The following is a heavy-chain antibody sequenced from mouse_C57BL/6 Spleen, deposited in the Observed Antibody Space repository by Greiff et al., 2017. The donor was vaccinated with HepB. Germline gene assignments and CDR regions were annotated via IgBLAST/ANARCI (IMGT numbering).Heavy chain of an antibody. CDR3: ARDTTVVATDYAMDY. CDR1: GFTFSDYG. J-gene: IGHJ4*01. Sequence: EVKLQESGGGLVKPGGSLKLSCAASGFTFSDYGMHWVRQAPEKGLEWVAYISSGSSTIYYADTVKGRFTISRDNAKNTLFLQMTSLRSEDTAMYYCARDTTVVATDYAMDYWGQGTSVTVSS. V-gene: IGHV5-17*01. CDR2: ISSGSSTI. D-gene: IGHD1-1*01.